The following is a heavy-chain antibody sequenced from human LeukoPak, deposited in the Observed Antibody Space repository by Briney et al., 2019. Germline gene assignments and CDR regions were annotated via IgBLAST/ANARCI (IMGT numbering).Heavy chain of an antibody. J-gene: IGHJ6*02. D-gene: IGHD1-26*01. CDR3: ARHRVRGGSYYYYYGMDV. CDR2: XYYSGST. V-gene: IGHV4-39*01. Sequence: GSXYYSGSTYYTPSLKSRVTISVDTSKNQFSLKLSSVTAADTAVYYCARHRVRGGSYYYYYGMDVWGQGTTVTVSS.